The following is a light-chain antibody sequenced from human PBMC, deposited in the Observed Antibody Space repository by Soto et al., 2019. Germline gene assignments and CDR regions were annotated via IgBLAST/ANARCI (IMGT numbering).Light chain of an antibody. J-gene: IGKJ2*01. V-gene: IGKV3-15*01. CDR1: QSVSSN. CDR2: GAS. Sequence: EVVMTQSPATLSVSPGERATLSCRASQSVSSNLAWYQQKPGQAPRLLIYGASTRATGIPARFSGSGSGTEFTLTISSLRSEDFAIYYCQQYNNWPPITFGQGTKLEIK. CDR3: QQYNNWPPIT.